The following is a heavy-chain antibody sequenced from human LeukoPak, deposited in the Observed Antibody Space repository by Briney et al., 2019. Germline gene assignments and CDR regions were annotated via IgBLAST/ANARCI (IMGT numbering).Heavy chain of an antibody. Sequence: SETLSLTCTVSGGSISSYYWSWIRQPAGKGLEWIGRIYTSGSTNYNPSPKSRVSISVDTSKNQFSLKLNSVTAADTAVYYCARKGYIYGSFDYWGQGTLVTVSS. J-gene: IGHJ4*02. CDR1: GGSISSYY. CDR3: ARKGYIYGSFDY. CDR2: IYTSGST. D-gene: IGHD5-18*01. V-gene: IGHV4-4*07.